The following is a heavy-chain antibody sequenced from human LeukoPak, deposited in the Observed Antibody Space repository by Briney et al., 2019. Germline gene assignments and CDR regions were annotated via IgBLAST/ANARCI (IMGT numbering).Heavy chain of an antibody. D-gene: IGHD1-26*01. J-gene: IGHJ5*02. CDR2: IYYSGST. CDR3: ARHLSSIVGDTLSSGFDP. V-gene: IGHV4-59*08. CDR1: GGSISSYY. Sequence: ASETLFLTCTVSGGSISSYYWSWIRQPPGKGLEWIGYIYYSGSTNYNPSLKSRVTISVDTSKNQFSLKLSSVTAADTAVYYCARHLSSIVGDTLSSGFDPWGQGTLVTVSS.